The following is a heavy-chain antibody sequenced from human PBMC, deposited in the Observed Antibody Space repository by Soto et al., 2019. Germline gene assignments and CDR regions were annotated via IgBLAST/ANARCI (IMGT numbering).Heavy chain of an antibody. D-gene: IGHD3-3*01. CDR3: ARSNYDFWSGYYTSPFDY. J-gene: IGHJ4*02. Sequence: PSETLSLTCTVSGGSISSYYWSWIRQPPGKGLEWIGYIYYSGSTNYNPSLKSRVTISVDTSKNQFSLKLSSVTAADTAVYYCARSNYDFWSGYYTSPFDYWGQGTLVTVS. CDR1: GGSISSYY. V-gene: IGHV4-59*01. CDR2: IYYSGST.